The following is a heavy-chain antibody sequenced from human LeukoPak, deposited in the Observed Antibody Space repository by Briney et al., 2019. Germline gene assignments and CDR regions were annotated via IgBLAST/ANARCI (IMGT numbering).Heavy chain of an antibody. V-gene: IGHV3-23*01. CDR3: ARDKGSHSYSSSWYYYYYMDV. CDR1: GFRFSSYA. D-gene: IGHD6-13*01. CDR2: ISGSGVST. J-gene: IGHJ6*03. Sequence: GGSLRLSCAASGFRFSSYAMSWVRQAPGKGLEWVSAISGSGVSTYYADSVKGRFTISRDSAKNSLYLQMNSLRAEDTAVYYCARDKGSHSYSSSWYYYYYMDVWGKGTTVTVSS.